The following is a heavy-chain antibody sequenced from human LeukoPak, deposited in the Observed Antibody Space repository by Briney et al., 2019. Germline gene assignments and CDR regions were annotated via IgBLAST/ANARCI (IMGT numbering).Heavy chain of an antibody. CDR2: INPNSGGT. Sequence: ASVKVSCKASGYTFTGYYMHWVRQAPGQGLEWMGWINPNSGGTNYAQKFQGRVTMTRDTSISTAYMELRSLRSDDTAVYYCARDHIAAAGKKFDYWGQGTLVTVSS. CDR3: ARDHIAAAGKKFDY. J-gene: IGHJ4*02. CDR1: GYTFTGYY. V-gene: IGHV1-2*02. D-gene: IGHD6-13*01.